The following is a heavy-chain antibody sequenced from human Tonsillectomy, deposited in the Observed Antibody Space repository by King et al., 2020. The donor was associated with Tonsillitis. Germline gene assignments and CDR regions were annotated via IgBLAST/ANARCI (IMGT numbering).Heavy chain of an antibody. CDR1: GFTFDEYA. J-gene: IGHJ6*02. CDR2: ISWNSGSI. D-gene: IGHD3-10*01. CDR3: AKAIYGTFGMDV. V-gene: IGHV3-9*01. Sequence: VKLVESGGGLVQPGRSLRLSCAASGFTFDEYAMHWVRQAPGKGLEWVSGISWNSGSIGYADSVKGRFTISRDNAKKSLYLQMNSLRAEDTALYYCAKAIYGTFGMDVWSQGTTVTVSS.